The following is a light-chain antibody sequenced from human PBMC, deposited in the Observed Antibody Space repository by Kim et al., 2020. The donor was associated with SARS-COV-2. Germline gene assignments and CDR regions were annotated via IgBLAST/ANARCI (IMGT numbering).Light chain of an antibody. J-gene: IGLJ1*01. CDR1: SSNIRSNT. V-gene: IGLV1-44*01. CDR2: SNN. Sequence: TSTIARSGSSSNIRSNTVNWYQQLPGTAPKLLIYSNNQRPSGVPDRFSGSKSGTSASLAISGLQSEDEAVYYCAAWDDSLNGFYVFGTGTKVTVL. CDR3: AAWDDSLNGFYV.